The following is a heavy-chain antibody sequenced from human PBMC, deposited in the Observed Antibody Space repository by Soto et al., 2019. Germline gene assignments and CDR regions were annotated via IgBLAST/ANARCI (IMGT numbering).Heavy chain of an antibody. CDR1: GGSINSGGYY. J-gene: IGHJ6*02. CDR3: ARVCGGDCHTGMDV. CDR2: IYYSGST. Sequence: QVQLQESGPGLVKPSQTLSLTCTVSGGSINSGGYYWSWIRQHPGKGLEWIGYIYYSGSTYYNPSRKCRVTISVDPTKNQFSLKLSSVAAADTAVYYCARVCGGDCHTGMDVWGQGTTVTVSS. V-gene: IGHV4-31*03. D-gene: IGHD2-21*02.